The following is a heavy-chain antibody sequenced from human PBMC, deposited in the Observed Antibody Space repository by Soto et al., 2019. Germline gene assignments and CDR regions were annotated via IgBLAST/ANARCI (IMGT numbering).Heavy chain of an antibody. CDR3: ASDSSGWYYFDY. D-gene: IGHD6-19*01. Sequence: SETLSLTCTVSGGSISSGGYYWSWIRQHPGKGLEWIGYIYYSGSTYYNPSLKSRVTISVDASKNQFSLKLSSVTAADTAVYYCASDSSGWYYFDYWGQGTLVTVSS. J-gene: IGHJ4*02. V-gene: IGHV4-31*03. CDR1: GGSISSGGYY. CDR2: IYYSGST.